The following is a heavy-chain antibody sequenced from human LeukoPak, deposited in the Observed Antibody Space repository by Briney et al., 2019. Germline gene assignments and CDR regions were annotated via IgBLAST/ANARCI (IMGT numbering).Heavy chain of an antibody. D-gene: IGHD1-26*01. Sequence: GGSLRLSCAVSGFTVSNNYMNWVRQAPGKGLEWVSIIYSGGRTYYADSAKGRFTISRDIFKNTVYLQMNSLRAEDTAVYYCAREGATTAFDYWGRGTLVTVSS. V-gene: IGHV3-53*01. CDR2: IYSGGRT. J-gene: IGHJ4*02. CDR3: AREGATTAFDY. CDR1: GFTVSNNY.